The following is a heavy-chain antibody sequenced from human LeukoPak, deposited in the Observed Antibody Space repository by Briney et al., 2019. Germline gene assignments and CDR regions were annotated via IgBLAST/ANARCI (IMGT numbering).Heavy chain of an antibody. Sequence: SETLSLTCAVYGGSFSGYYWSWIRQPPGKGLEWIGEINHSGSTNYNPSLKSRVTISVDTSKNQFSLKLSSVTAADTAVYYCVSGAITMTTNWFDPWGQGTLVTVSS. D-gene: IGHD3-22*01. CDR2: INHSGST. CDR1: GGSFSGYY. CDR3: VSGAITMTTNWFDP. V-gene: IGHV4-34*01. J-gene: IGHJ5*02.